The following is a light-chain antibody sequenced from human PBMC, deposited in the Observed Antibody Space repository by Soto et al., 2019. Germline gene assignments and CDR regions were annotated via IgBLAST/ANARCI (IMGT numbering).Light chain of an antibody. CDR2: EVS. J-gene: IGLJ1*01. CDR1: SSDFGAYNY. V-gene: IGLV2-14*01. CDR3: SSYTTTNTPRV. Sequence: QSALTQPASVSGSPGQSITISCTGTSSDFGAYNYVSWYQQHPGKAPKLMIFEVSNRPSGVSNRFSGSKSGNTASLTISGLQAEDEADYYCSSYTTTNTPRVFGTGTKVTVL.